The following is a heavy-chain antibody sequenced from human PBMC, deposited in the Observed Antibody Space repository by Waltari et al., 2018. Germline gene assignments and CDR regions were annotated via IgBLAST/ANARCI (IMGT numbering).Heavy chain of an antibody. CDR3: ARDPSSSREGYFDY. Sequence: QVQLVQSGAEVTKPGASVKVSCKASGYTFTSYAMHWVRQAPGQRLEWMGWINAGNGNTKYSQKFQGRVTITRDTSASTAYMELSSLRSEDTAVYYCARDPSSSREGYFDYWGQGTLVTVSS. CDR2: INAGNGNT. V-gene: IGHV1-3*01. D-gene: IGHD6-6*01. CDR1: GYTFTSYA. J-gene: IGHJ4*02.